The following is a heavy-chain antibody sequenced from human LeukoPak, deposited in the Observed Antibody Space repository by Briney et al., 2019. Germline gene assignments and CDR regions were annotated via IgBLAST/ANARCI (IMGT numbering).Heavy chain of an antibody. CDR3: ARQTLELRYDY. CDR1: GYSISSGYY. CDR2: IYHSGST. V-gene: IGHV4-38-2*01. J-gene: IGHJ4*02. Sequence: SETLSLTCAVSGYSISSGYYWGWIRQPPGKGLEWIGSIYHSGSTYYNPSLKSRVTISVDTSKNQFSLKLSSVTAADTAVYYCARQTLELRYDYWGQGTLVTLSS. D-gene: IGHD1-7*01.